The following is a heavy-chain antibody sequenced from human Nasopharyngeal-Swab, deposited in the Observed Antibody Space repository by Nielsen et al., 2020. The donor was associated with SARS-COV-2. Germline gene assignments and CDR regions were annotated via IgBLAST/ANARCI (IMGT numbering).Heavy chain of an antibody. Sequence: PGKGLEWIGYIYYSGSTYYNPSLKSRVTISVDTSKNQFSLKLSSVTAADTAVYYCARGGGYSYGTWVWFDPWGQGTLVTVS. CDR3: ARGGGYSYGTWVWFDP. V-gene: IGHV4-31*02. CDR2: IYYSGST. J-gene: IGHJ5*02. D-gene: IGHD5-18*01.